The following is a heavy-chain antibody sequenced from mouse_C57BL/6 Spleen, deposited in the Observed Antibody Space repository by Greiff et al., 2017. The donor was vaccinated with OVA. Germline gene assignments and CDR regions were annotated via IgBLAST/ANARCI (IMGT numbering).Heavy chain of an antibody. Sequence: EVKLVESGGGLVQPGESLKLSCESNEYEFPSHDMSWVRKTPEKRLELVAAINSDGGSTYYPDTMERRFIISRDNTKMTLYLRIGSLRSEDTALYYCARRGEGGYFDVWGTGTTVTISS. CDR2: INSDGGST. J-gene: IGHJ1*03. CDR1: EYEFPSHD. CDR3: ARRGEGGYFDV. V-gene: IGHV5-2*01.